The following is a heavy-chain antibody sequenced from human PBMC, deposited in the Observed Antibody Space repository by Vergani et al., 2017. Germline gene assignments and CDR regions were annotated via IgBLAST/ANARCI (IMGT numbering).Heavy chain of an antibody. V-gene: IGHV3-23*01. D-gene: IGHD2-2*01. CDR1: EFTFSNYA. Sequence: EVQLLESGGGLVQPGGSLRLTCAASEFTFSNYAMNWVRQAPGKGLEWVSGISGSGVSAYYTDSVKGRFTISRDNSKNTLYLQMNSLRAEDTAVYYCARAYCSSTSCHPNYYGMDVWGQGTTVTVSS. CDR3: ARAYCSSTSCHPNYYGMDV. CDR2: ISGSGVSA. J-gene: IGHJ6*02.